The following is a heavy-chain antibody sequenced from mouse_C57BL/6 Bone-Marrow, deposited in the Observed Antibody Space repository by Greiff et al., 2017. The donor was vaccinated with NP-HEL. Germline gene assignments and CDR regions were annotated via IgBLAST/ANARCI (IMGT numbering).Heavy chain of an antibody. V-gene: IGHV1-64*01. Sequence: QVQLQQPGAELVKPGASVKLSCKASGYTFTSYWMHWVKQSPGQGLEWIGMIHPNSGSTNYNEKFKSKATLTVDKSSRTAYLQLSSLTSEASAVYYCERLLTWFAYWGHGTLVTVSA. CDR1: GYTFTSYW. CDR2: IHPNSGST. J-gene: IGHJ3*01. D-gene: IGHD1-1*01. CDR3: ERLLTWFAY.